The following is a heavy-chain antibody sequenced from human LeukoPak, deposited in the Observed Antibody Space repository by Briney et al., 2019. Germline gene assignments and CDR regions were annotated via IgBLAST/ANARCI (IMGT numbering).Heavy chain of an antibody. J-gene: IGHJ4*02. D-gene: IGHD3-9*01. Sequence: SETLSLTCTVSGGSVISNSYYWAWIRQPPGKGLEWIASIYYSGSTYYYPSLKSRVTISMDTSKNQFSLRLTSVTAADTALYYCARLKNYDILTGSYYFDYWGQGTLVTVSS. CDR1: GGSVISNSYY. CDR2: IYYSGST. CDR3: ARLKNYDILTGSYYFDY. V-gene: IGHV4-39*01.